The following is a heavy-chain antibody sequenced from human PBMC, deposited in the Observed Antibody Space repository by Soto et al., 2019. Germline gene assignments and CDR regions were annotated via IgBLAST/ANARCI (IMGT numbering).Heavy chain of an antibody. V-gene: IGHV3-64*07. J-gene: IGHJ3*02. CDR1: GFTFSIYG. D-gene: IGHD3-10*01. Sequence: EVQLVESGGGLVQPGGSLRLSCAASGFTFSIYGMHWVRQAPGKGLEHVSAISGDGGSTYYPDSVKGRFTISRDNSKNTLYLQMGSLRTEDMAVYYCARAKGLRGAYDAFDIWGQGIMVTVSS. CDR2: ISGDGGST. CDR3: ARAKGLRGAYDAFDI.